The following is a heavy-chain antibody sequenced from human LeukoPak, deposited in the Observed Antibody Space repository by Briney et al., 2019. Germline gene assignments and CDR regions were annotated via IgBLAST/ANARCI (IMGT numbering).Heavy chain of an antibody. Sequence: GGSLRLSCAPSIGITLRNYAIHWVRQAPGKGLEWVGVISIDGSRQHYANFLVGRFTISRDNSKNTLSLQMSSLRTEDTAVYFCAREQGGSGWSGFDYWGQGTLVTVSS. CDR2: ISIDGSRQ. CDR1: GITLRNYA. J-gene: IGHJ4*02. V-gene: IGHV3-30*15. D-gene: IGHD6-19*01. CDR3: AREQGGSGWSGFDY.